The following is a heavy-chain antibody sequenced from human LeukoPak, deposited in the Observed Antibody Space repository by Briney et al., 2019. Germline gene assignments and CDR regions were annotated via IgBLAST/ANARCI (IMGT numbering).Heavy chain of an antibody. V-gene: IGHV1-8*01. CDR3: ARPVRQWLVRALGY. CDR2: MNPNSGNT. J-gene: IGHJ4*02. Sequence: ASVKVSCKASGYTFTSYDINWVRQATGQGLEWMGWMNPNSGNTGYAQKFQGRVTMTRNTSISTAYMELSSLRSEDTAVYYSARPVRQWLVRALGYWGQGTLVTVSS. D-gene: IGHD6-19*01. CDR1: GYTFTSYD.